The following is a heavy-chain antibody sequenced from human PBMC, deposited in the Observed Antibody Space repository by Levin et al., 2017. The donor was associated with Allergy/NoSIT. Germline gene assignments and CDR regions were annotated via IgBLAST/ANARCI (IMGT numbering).Heavy chain of an antibody. CDR3: ARGAYYGMDG. Sequence: SETLSLTCAVYGGSFSGYSWSWVRQPPGKGLEWIGEISHSGRTNYNPSLKSRVTISVDTSKNQVSLHLRSVTAADTAVYWCARGAYYGMDGWGQGTTVTVSS. J-gene: IGHJ6*02. CDR2: ISHSGRT. CDR1: GGSFSGYS. V-gene: IGHV4-34*01.